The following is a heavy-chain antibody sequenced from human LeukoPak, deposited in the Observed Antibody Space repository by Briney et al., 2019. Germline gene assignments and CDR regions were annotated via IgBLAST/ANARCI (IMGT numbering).Heavy chain of an antibody. Sequence: GSSVKVSCTASGGTFSSYAISWVRQAPGQGLEWMGGIIPIFGTANYAQKFQGRVTITTDESTSTAYMELSSLRSEDTAVYYCARWGNCGGDCSPYFDYWGQGTLVTVSS. J-gene: IGHJ4*02. CDR2: IIPIFGTA. CDR1: GGTFSSYA. D-gene: IGHD2-21*02. V-gene: IGHV1-69*05. CDR3: ARWGNCGGDCSPYFDY.